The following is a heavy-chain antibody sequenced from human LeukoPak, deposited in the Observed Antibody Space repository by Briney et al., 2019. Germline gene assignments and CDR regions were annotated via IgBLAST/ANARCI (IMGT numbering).Heavy chain of an antibody. J-gene: IGHJ4*02. CDR2: IFGSGGST. V-gene: IGHV3-23*01. D-gene: IGHD5-18*01. Sequence: GGSLRLSCEASGFTFGSHAMYWVRQAPGKGLEWVAGIFGSGGSTHYADSVKGRFTISRDNPRNTVYLQINSLRDDDTAVYYCGKTTVGYSSGQKPAWPVDFWGQGTLVTVSS. CDR3: GKTTVGYSSGQKPAWPVDF. CDR1: GFTFGSHA.